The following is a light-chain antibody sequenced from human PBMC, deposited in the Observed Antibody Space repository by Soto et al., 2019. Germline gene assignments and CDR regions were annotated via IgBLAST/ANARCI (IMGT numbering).Light chain of an antibody. Sequence: IPLTQSPSSLSASVGARVNVTCRATQDISRYLAWFQQVPGKAPKLLIYTASTSQSGVPSRFIGSGSGTEFTLAISSLQPEDFATYYCQQYHRYPITFGQGPRLEIK. CDR2: TAS. CDR3: QQYHRYPIT. V-gene: IGKV1-9*01. J-gene: IGKJ5*01. CDR1: QDISRY.